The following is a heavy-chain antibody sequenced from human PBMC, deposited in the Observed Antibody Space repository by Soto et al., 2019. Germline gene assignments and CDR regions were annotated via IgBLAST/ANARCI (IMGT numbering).Heavy chain of an antibody. CDR1: GGSFSGYY. J-gene: IGHJ4*02. Sequence: PSETLSLTCAVYGGSFSGYYWSWIRQPPGKGLEWIGEINHSGSTNYNPSLKSRVTISVDTSKSQFSLKLSSVTAADTAVYYCARGGSAAAGKTPFDYWGQGTLVTVSS. CDR3: ARGGSAAAGKTPFDY. CDR2: INHSGST. V-gene: IGHV4-34*01. D-gene: IGHD6-13*01.